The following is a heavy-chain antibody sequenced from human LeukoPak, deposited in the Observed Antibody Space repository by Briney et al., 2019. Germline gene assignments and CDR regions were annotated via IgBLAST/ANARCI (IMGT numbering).Heavy chain of an antibody. CDR1: GYTFTGYY. V-gene: IGHV1-2*02. CDR2: INPDSGVT. J-gene: IGHJ3*02. CDR3: ARGRDSGSPYDAFDI. Sequence: GASVKVSCKASGYTFTGYYIHWVRQAPGQGLEWMGWINPDSGVTNYAQKFQGRVTMTRDTSISTAYMELSRLRSDDTAVYYCARGRDSGSPYDAFDIWGQGTMVTVSS. D-gene: IGHD1-26*01.